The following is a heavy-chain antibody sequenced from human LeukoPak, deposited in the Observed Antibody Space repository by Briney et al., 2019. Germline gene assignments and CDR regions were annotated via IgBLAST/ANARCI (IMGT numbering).Heavy chain of an antibody. J-gene: IGHJ4*02. CDR3: AKGDGDLN. CDR2: ISSGSGYI. Sequence: GGSLRLSCAASGFTLTSYGMNWVRQAPGKGLEWVSSISSGSGYIYYADSVKGRFTISRDNSKNTLYLQMNSLRAEDTAVYYCAKGDGDLNWGQGTLVTVSS. D-gene: IGHD4-17*01. V-gene: IGHV3-21*04. CDR1: GFTLTSYG.